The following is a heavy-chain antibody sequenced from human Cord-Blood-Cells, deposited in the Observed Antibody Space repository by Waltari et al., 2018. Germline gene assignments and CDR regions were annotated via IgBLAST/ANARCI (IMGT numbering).Heavy chain of an antibody. CDR1: GGSISSYY. D-gene: IGHD1-1*01. V-gene: IGHV4-59*01. CDR3: ARAGTTYFDY. J-gene: IGHJ4*02. Sequence: QVQLQESGPGLVKPSETLSLTCTVSGGSISSYYLSWIRQPPGKGLEWIGYIYYSGSTNYNPSLKSRVTISVDTSKNQFSLKLSSVTAADTAVYYCARAGTTYFDYWGQGTLVTVSS. CDR2: IYYSGST.